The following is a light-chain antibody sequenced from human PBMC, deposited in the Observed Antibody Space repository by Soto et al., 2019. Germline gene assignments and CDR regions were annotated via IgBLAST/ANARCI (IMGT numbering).Light chain of an antibody. CDR2: ATS. J-gene: IGKJ5*01. CDR3: QQYNSYPRT. Sequence: DIQMTQSPSSLSASVGDRVTITCRASQGINKLLAWYQQKPGKAPRSLIKATSNVKSGVPSRFSGSGSETDFTLTISSLQPEDFATYYCQQYNSYPRTFCQGTRLEI. CDR1: QGINKL. V-gene: IGKV1D-16*01.